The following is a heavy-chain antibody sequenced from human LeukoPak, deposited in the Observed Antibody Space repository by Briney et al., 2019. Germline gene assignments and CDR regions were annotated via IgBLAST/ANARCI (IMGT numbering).Heavy chain of an antibody. D-gene: IGHD5-12*01. Sequence: MAGGSLRLSCAASGFTFSVYYMSWIRQAPGKGLEWVSYISSSGSTIYYADSVKGRFTISRDNAKNSLYLQMNSLRAEDTAVYYCARVIWWLQFYYFDYWGQGTLVTVSS. CDR2: ISSSGSTI. CDR1: GFTFSVYY. J-gene: IGHJ4*02. V-gene: IGHV3-11*04. CDR3: ARVIWWLQFYYFDY.